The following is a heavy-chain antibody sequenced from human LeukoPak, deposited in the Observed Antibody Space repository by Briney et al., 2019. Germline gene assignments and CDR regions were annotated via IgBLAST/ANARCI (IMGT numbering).Heavy chain of an antibody. Sequence: SETLSLTCTVSGGSISSYYWSWTRQPPGKGPDWIGYIYHSGSTNYNPSLKSRVTMSVDTSKNQFSLKLSSVTAADTAVYYCARSFGSGSYFDYWGQGTLVTVSS. J-gene: IGHJ4*02. CDR3: ARSFGSGSYFDY. D-gene: IGHD3-10*01. CDR1: GGSISSYY. V-gene: IGHV4-59*08. CDR2: IYHSGST.